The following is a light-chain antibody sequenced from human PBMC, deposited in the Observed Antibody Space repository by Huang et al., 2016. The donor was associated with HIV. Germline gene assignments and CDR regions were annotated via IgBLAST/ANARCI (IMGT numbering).Light chain of an antibody. Sequence: EIVLTQSPGTLSLSPGETATLSCRAGQSVDSNYLAWYQQTPGQAPRLLIHDASTRATGIPGRFSGSESGTDFTLTISRLEPEDFAVYYCQQYGSSPITFGQGTRLGIK. CDR3: QQYGSSPIT. CDR1: QSVDSNY. J-gene: IGKJ5*01. CDR2: DAS. V-gene: IGKV3-20*01.